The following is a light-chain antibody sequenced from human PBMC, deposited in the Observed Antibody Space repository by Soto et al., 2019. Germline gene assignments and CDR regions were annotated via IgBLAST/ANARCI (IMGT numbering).Light chain of an antibody. CDR2: LGS. Sequence: DILLTQSPLSLPVTPGEPASISCRSSQSLLHSTGYNFLDWYLQRPGQSPQLLIYLGSNRASGVPERLNGSGSGTDFTLKITRVEAEDVEIYYCMQALQTPYTFGQGTKLDIK. V-gene: IGKV2-28*01. CDR1: QSLLHSTGYNF. J-gene: IGKJ2*01. CDR3: MQALQTPYT.